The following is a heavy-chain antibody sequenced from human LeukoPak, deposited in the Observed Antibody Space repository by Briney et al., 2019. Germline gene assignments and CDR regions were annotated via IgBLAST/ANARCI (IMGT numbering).Heavy chain of an antibody. V-gene: IGHV4-38-2*02. J-gene: IGHJ6*03. CDR3: ARTLSSGCSGGSCYAMWDYYYYMDV. Sequence: SETLSLTCTVSGYSISSGYYWGWIRQPPGKGLEWIGSIYHSGTTYYNPSLKSRVTISVDTSKHQFSLKLSSVTAADTAVYYCARTLSSGCSGGSCYAMWDYYYYMDVWGKGTTVTVSS. CDR1: GYSISSGYY. CDR2: IYHSGTT. D-gene: IGHD2-15*01.